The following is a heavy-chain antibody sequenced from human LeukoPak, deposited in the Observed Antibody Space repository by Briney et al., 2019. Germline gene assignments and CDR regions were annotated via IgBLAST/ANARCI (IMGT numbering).Heavy chain of an antibody. V-gene: IGHV3-30*03. CDR1: GFTFSSYG. CDR2: ISYDGSNK. D-gene: IGHD5-18*01. Sequence: PGGSLRLSCAAAGFTFSSYGMHWVRQAPGKGLEWVAVISYDGSNKYYADSVKGRFTISRDNAKSSLYLQMNSLRAEDTAVYYCSRLRGYSYGYADYWRQGTLVTVSS. J-gene: IGHJ4*02. CDR3: SRLRGYSYGYADY.